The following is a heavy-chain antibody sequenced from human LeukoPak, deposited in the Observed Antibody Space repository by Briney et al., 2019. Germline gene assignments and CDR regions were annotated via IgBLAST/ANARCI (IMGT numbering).Heavy chain of an antibody. J-gene: IGHJ4*02. CDR1: GFTFSSYA. CDR3: VRDQGQWLVNYNFDY. D-gene: IGHD6-19*01. Sequence: GGSLRLSCAASGFTFSSYAMHWVRQAPGKGLEWVAVISYDGSNKYYADSVKGRFTISRDNSKNTLYLQMNRLRADDTAVFYCVRDQGQWLVNYNFDYWGQGTLVTVSS. CDR2: ISYDGSNK. V-gene: IGHV3-30-3*01.